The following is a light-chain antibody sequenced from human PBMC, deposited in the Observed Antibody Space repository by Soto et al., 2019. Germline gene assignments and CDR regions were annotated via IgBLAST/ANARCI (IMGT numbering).Light chain of an antibody. CDR1: QSISSW. V-gene: IGKV1-5*01. J-gene: IGKJ4*01. Sequence: DIQMTQSPSTLSASVGDRVTITCRASQSISSWLAWYQQKLGRAPRLLIYVASSLESGVPSRFSGSGYGTEFTLTISSLQPDDFATYYCQQYNTYSSLTFGGGTKVEIK. CDR3: QQYNTYSSLT. CDR2: VAS.